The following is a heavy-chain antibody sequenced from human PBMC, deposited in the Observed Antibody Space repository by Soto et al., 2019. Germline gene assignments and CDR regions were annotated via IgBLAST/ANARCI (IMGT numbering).Heavy chain of an antibody. D-gene: IGHD3-3*01. CDR1: GGSISSGGYS. CDR3: AREGVFWSGYPFDY. V-gene: IGHV4-30-2*01. CDR2: IYHSGST. J-gene: IGHJ4*02. Sequence: SETLSLTCAVSGGSISSGGYSWSWIRQPPGKGLEWIGYIYHSGSTYYNPSLKSRVTISVDRSKNQFSLKLSSVTAADTAVYYCAREGVFWSGYPFDYWGQGTLVTVSS.